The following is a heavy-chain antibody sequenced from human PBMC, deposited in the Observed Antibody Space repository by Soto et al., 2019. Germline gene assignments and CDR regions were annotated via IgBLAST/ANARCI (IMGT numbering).Heavy chain of an antibody. D-gene: IGHD2-21*02. CDR1: GESISGSSYD. CDR3: ARQRTTVVTQAYFDH. J-gene: IGHJ4*02. CDR2: IYYSGRT. V-gene: IGHV4-39*01. Sequence: KPSETLSLTCIVSGESISGSSYDWGWIRQPPGKGLEWIGSIYYSGRTYYNPSFKSRVTISIDTSKNQFSLKLSSVTATDTAVYYCARQRTTVVTQAYFDHWGQGALVTVSS.